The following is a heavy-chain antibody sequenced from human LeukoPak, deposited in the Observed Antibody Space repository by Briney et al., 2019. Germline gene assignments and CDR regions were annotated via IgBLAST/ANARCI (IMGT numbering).Heavy chain of an antibody. J-gene: IGHJ4*02. V-gene: IGHV3-30*02. CDR3: AKDAYADYDLRY. CDR2: IRDDGTNK. CDR1: GFTFSTYA. D-gene: IGHD4-17*01. Sequence: GGSLRLSCAASGFTFSTYAMHWVRQAPGKGLEWVALIRDDGTNKYYADSVKGRFTISGDISKNTLYLQLNSLRAEDTAAYYCAKDAYADYDLRYWGQGTLVTVSS.